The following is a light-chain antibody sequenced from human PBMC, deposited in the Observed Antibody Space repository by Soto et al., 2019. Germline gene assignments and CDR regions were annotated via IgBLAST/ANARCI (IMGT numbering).Light chain of an antibody. CDR2: DAY. V-gene: IGKV3-11*01. CDR3: QQRGKWPST. J-gene: IGKJ2*02. Sequence: EIVLTQSPGTLSLSPGEGATFSCRVSQSINSKSLVWYQRKFGQAPRLLIYDAYTRATGVGARFTGSGSATDFSLTITSLEPEDFAVYYCQQRGKWPSTFGPGTKVDIK. CDR1: QSINSKS.